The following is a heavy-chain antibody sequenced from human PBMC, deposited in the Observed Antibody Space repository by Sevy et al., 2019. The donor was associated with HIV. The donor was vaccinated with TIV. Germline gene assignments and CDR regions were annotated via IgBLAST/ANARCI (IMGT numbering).Heavy chain of an antibody. CDR3: AGENAWGRGYS. CDR1: GGSITSLY. V-gene: IGHV4-59*08. Sequence: SETLSLTCTVSGGSITSLYWNWIRQPPGKVLEWIANIFYNGHINNNPSLKSRVTLSLDTSKNQFSLRLSSVTAADTAMYYCAGENAWGRGYSWGQGTLVTVSS. J-gene: IGHJ4*02. D-gene: IGHD1-26*01. CDR2: IFYNGHI.